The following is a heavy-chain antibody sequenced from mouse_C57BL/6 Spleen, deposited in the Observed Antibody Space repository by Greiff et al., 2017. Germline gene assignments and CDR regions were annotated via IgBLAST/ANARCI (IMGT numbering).Heavy chain of an antibody. V-gene: IGHV1-63*01. Sequence: QVQLQQSGAELVRPGTSVKMSCKASGYTFTNYWIGWAKQRPGHGLEWIGDIYPGGGYTNYNEKFKGKATLTADKSSSTAYMQFSSLTSEDSAIYYCARGYGNSYFDVWGTGTTVTVSS. J-gene: IGHJ1*03. D-gene: IGHD1-1*01. CDR1: GYTFTNYW. CDR2: IYPGGGYT. CDR3: ARGYGNSYFDV.